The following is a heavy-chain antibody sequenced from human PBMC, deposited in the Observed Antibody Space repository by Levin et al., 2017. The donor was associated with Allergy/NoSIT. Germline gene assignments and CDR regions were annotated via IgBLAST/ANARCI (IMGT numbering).Heavy chain of an antibody. J-gene: IGHJ3*02. D-gene: IGHD1-14*01. Sequence: SQTLSLTCTVSGDSISSNNHYWAWLRQPPGKGLEWIGHIYYSGSTYYNPSHKSRLTISLDTPKNQFSLTLCSVTAADTAVYYCARVALTDAFDIWGLGTMVTVSS. CDR2: IYYSGST. CDR1: GDSISSNNHY. V-gene: IGHV4-39*07. CDR3: ARVALTDAFDI.